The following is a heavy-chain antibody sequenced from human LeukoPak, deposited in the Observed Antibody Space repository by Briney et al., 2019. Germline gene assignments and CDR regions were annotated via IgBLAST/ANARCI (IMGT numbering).Heavy chain of an antibody. V-gene: IGHV1-18*01. CDR2: ISTNYGNT. CDR1: GYTFTSYG. D-gene: IGHD3-10*01. J-gene: IGHJ4*02. CDR3: ARVYSTNYYGSGDRPFLFDY. Sequence: ASVKVSCKASGYTFTSYGFSWMRQAPGQGLEWMGWISTNYGNTNYAQKLQDRVTMTTDTSTSTAYMELTSLRSDDTAVYYCARVYSTNYYGSGDRPFLFDYWGQGTVVTVTS.